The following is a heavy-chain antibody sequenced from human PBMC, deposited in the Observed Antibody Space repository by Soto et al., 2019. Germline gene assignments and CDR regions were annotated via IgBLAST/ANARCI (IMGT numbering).Heavy chain of an antibody. J-gene: IGHJ4*02. D-gene: IGHD2-2*01. CDR2: IYYSGST. V-gene: IGHV4-61*01. CDR3: AALTVLPAAVTDS. CDR1: GDSVGGGNHY. Sequence: PSETLSLTCTVSGDSVGGGNHYWSWIRQPPGKGLEWIGYIYYSGSTTYNPSLKSRVTISVDTSKNQFSLKLSSVSAADTAVYYCAALTVLPAAVTDSWGQGTQVTVSS.